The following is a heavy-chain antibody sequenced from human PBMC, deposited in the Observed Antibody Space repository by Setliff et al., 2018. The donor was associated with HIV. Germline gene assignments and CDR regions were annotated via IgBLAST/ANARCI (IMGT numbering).Heavy chain of an antibody. V-gene: IGHV1-3*01. D-gene: IGHD2-21*01. CDR3: ASVFVLPDIVVVLDAFDI. CDR2: IIADNGDT. Sequence: GASVKVSCKASGYTFTNFAIHWVRQAPGQRLEWMGWIIADNGDTKYSQKFEGRVTITRDTSASTAYMELSSLRSDDTAEYYCASVFVLPDIVVVLDAFDIWGQGTMVTVSS. CDR1: GYTFTNFA. J-gene: IGHJ3*02.